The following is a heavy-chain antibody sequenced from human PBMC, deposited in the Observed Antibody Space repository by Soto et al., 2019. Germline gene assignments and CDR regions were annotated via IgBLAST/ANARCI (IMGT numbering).Heavy chain of an antibody. CDR1: GFTFSSYA. D-gene: IGHD3-22*01. V-gene: IGHV3-23*01. Sequence: GGSLRLSCAASGFTFSSYAMNWVRQAPGRGLEWVSTISYDGGNTYYPHSVKGRFTISRDNSKNTLYLQMNSLRAENTAEYYCAKDLRDSSGYYYYIAPWGQGILVTVPS. CDR3: AKDLRDSSGYYYYIAP. J-gene: IGHJ5*02. CDR2: ISYDGGNT.